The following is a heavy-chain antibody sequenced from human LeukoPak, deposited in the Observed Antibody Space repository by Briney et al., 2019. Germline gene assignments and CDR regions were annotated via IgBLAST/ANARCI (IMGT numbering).Heavy chain of an antibody. CDR1: GFTFSSYA. D-gene: IGHD5-18*01. CDR2: ISGSGGST. CDR3: AKGSRPGYSYGPREYYYYMDV. J-gene: IGHJ6*03. Sequence: GGSLRLSSAASGFTFSSYAMSWVRQAPGKGLEWVSAISGSGGSTFYADSVKGRFTISRDNSKNTLYLQMNSLRAEDTAVYYCAKGSRPGYSYGPREYYYYMDVWGKGTTVTVSS. V-gene: IGHV3-23*01.